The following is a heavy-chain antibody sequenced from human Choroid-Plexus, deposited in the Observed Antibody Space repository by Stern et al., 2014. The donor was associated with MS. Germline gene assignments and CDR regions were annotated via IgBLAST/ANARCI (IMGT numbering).Heavy chain of an antibody. D-gene: IGHD2/OR15-2a*01. CDR1: GFTFGSCA. CDR3: AKDRQYLTYFFDH. V-gene: IGHV3-30*18. J-gene: IGHJ5*02. CDR2: VSHDGSYK. Sequence: VQLVESGGGVVQPGRPLRLSCVASGFTFGSCAMHWVRQAPGKGLEGVGGVSHDGSYKYYADSVKGRFTISRENSQNTLYMQMSSLRPEDTAVYYCAKDRQYLTYFFDHWGQGSLVTVSS.